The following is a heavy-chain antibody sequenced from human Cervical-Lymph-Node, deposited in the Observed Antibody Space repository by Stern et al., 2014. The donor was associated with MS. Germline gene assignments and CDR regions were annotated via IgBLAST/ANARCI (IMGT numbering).Heavy chain of an antibody. J-gene: IGHJ4*02. Sequence: EVQLVESGGGLVQPGGSLTLSCVASGFSIRSYCMHWVRPAPGRGLEWVARIKSDRTSTNRAVSVRGRFTISRDNAMNTLYLEMQSLRAEDAAVYYCSKEAYGPEDFWGQGTSVTVSS. D-gene: IGHD3-10*01. V-gene: IGHV3-74*01. CDR2: IKSDRTST. CDR1: GFSIRSYC. CDR3: SKEAYGPEDF.